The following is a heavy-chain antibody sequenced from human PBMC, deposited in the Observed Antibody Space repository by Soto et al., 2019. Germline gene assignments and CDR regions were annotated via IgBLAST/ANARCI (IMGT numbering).Heavy chain of an antibody. J-gene: IGHJ4*02. CDR1: GYTFTSYS. Sequence: ASVKVSCKASGYTFTSYSMDWVRQAPEQGLEWMGIINPSGGSTSYAQKFQGRVTMTRDTSTSTVYMELSRLRSEDTVVYYGARGTGTTLRFDYWGQGTLVTVSS. CDR2: INPSGGST. CDR3: ARGTGTTLRFDY. V-gene: IGHV1-46*03. D-gene: IGHD1-7*01.